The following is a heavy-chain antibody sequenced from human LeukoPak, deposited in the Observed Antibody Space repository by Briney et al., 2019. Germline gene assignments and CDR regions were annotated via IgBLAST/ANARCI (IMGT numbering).Heavy chain of an antibody. V-gene: IGHV3-74*01. CDR3: TAIRPDY. CDR1: GYSFSTDW. Sequence: GGSLRLSCAASGYSFSTDWMHWVRQAPGKGLVWVARIKSDVRNTDYAASVKGRFTISRDDANNILYLQMNNLRVEDTAVCYCTAIRPDYWGQGTVVTVSS. CDR2: IKSDVRNT. J-gene: IGHJ4*02. D-gene: IGHD2-21*02.